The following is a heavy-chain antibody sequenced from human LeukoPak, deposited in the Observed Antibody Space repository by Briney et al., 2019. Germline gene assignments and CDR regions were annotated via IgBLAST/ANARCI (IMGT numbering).Heavy chain of an antibody. J-gene: IGHJ6*02. CDR1: GFTFSSYG. Sequence: GRSLTLSCAASGFTFSSYGMHWVRQAPGKGLEWVGVIWYDGSNKYYADSVKGRFTISRDNSKNTLYLQMNSLRAEDTAVYYCARDGTMGSSSWYVYYYYYGMDVWGQGTTVTVSS. V-gene: IGHV3-33*01. D-gene: IGHD6-13*01. CDR3: ARDGTMGSSSWYVYYYYYGMDV. CDR2: IWYDGSNK.